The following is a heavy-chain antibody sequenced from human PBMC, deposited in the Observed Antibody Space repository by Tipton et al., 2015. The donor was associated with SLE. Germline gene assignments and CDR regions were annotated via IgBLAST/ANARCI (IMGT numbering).Heavy chain of an antibody. V-gene: IGHV4-30-2*01. CDR1: GASISSGGFS. CDR3: ARVQDLWYYYMDV. J-gene: IGHJ6*03. Sequence: TLSLTCAVSGASISSGGFSWNWIRQPPGKGLEWIGYIYHGGTTYYNPSLKTRVTISADSSKNQVSLKLTSVTAADTAVYYCARVQDLWYYYMDVWGKGTTVTVSS. CDR2: IYHGGTT.